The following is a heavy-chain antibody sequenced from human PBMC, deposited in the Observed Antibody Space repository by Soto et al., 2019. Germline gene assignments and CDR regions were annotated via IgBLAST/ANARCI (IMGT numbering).Heavy chain of an antibody. CDR3: ARDAHMIVLVPAASCPPTYYFDY. V-gene: IGHV3-30-3*01. Sequence: QVQLVESGGGVVQPGRSLRLSCAASGFTFSSYAMHWVRQAPGKGLEWVAVISYDGSNKYYADSVKGRFTIFRDNSKNTLYLQMNSLRAEDTAVYYFARDAHMIVLVPAASCPPTYYFDYWGQGSLVTVS. D-gene: IGHD2-2*01. CDR2: ISYDGSNK. J-gene: IGHJ4*02. CDR1: GFTFSSYA.